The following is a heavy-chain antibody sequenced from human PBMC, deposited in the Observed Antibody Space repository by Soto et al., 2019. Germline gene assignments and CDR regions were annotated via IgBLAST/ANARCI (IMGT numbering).Heavy chain of an antibody. D-gene: IGHD6-6*01. CDR2: INPADSEA. CDR3: VRRAAGRPGEGYYYVALDV. V-gene: IGHV5-51*01. J-gene: IGHJ6*02. CDR1: GDNYTSYW. Sequence: PXDSRTISCKRPGDNYTSYWIGLVRQSPGGGLEWMGIINPADSEANYSPYFQGQVTISAARSTSTALLKWSSLKASDTAMYYCVRRAAGRPGEGYYYVALDVWGQGTTVTVSS.